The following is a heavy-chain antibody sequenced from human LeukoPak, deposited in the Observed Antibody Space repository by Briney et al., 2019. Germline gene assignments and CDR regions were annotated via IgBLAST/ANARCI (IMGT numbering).Heavy chain of an antibody. D-gene: IGHD5-12*01. V-gene: IGHV3-23*01. CDR2: ISGSGGST. Sequence: PGGSLRLSCAASGFTFSTYGMSWVRQAPGKGLEWVSTISGSGGSTFYADSVKGRFTISRDNYKNTLYLQMNSLRAEDTAFYYCAKSPFVPVTTFTPYYMDVWGKGTTVTISS. CDR3: AKSPFVPVTTFTPYYMDV. J-gene: IGHJ6*03. CDR1: GFTFSTYG.